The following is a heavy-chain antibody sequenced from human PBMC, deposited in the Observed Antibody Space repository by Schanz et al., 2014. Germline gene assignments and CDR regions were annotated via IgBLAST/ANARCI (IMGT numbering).Heavy chain of an antibody. J-gene: IGHJ4*02. V-gene: IGHV3-7*05. CDR3: AKDPSHGDYDYYFDY. Sequence: VQLVESGGGVVQFGRSLRLSCVASGFTFSKYWMSWVRQAPGKGLEWVANIKQDGSEKYYVDAVKGRFTISRDNSKNTLYLQMNSLRAEDTAVYYCAKDPSHGDYDYYFDYWGQGTLVTVSS. CDR2: IKQDGSEK. CDR1: GFTFSKYW. D-gene: IGHD3-22*01.